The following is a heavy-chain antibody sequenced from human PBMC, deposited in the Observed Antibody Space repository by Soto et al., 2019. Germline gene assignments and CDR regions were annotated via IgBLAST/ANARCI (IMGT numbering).Heavy chain of an antibody. D-gene: IGHD4-4*01. CDR1: GFTFSSYE. CDR3: ARDPAIYSGKFDYGLDV. J-gene: IGHJ6*02. CDR2: VGTSGKTI. Sequence: GGSLRLSCAVSGFTFSSYEMNWVRQAPGKGLEWVSYVGTSGKTIYYADSVRGRFTISRDNAKDSLYLQMNSLRAEDTAVYFCARDPAIYSGKFDYGLDVWGRGTTVTVSS. V-gene: IGHV3-48*03.